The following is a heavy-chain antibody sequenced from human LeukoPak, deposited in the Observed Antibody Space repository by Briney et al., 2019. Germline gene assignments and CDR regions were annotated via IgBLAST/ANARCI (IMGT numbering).Heavy chain of an antibody. CDR1: GYTFTGYY. D-gene: IGHD3-9*01. V-gene: IGHV1-2*02. J-gene: IGHJ4*02. CDR3: ARAYDILTGYSFDY. CDR2: INPNSGGT. Sequence: ASVKVSYKASGYTFTGYYMHWVRQAPGQGLEWMGWINPNSGGTNYAQKFQGRVTMTRDTSISTAYMELSRLRSDDTAVYYCARAYDILTGYSFDYWGQGTLVTVSS.